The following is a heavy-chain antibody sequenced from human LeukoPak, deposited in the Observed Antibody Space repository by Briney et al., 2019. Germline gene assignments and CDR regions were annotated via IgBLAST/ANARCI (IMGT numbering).Heavy chain of an antibody. CDR2: ISGSGGST. J-gene: IGHJ4*02. D-gene: IGHD5-18*01. V-gene: IGHV3-23*01. Sequence: PGGSLRLSCADSGFTFSSYAMSLGRQAPGKGLEWVSSISGSGGSTYYVDSVKGRFTISRDNSRHTLHLQMNSLTREDPAVYYCAKDVLFDTAVVTAFDYWGQGTLVTVSS. CDR1: GFTFSSYA. CDR3: AKDVLFDTAVVTAFDY.